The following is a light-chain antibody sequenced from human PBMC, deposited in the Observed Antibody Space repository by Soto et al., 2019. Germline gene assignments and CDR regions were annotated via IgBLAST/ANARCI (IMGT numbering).Light chain of an antibody. CDR1: QSVGST. J-gene: IGKJ1*01. CDR2: DAS. CDR3: QQYNDWPET. V-gene: IGKV3-15*01. Sequence: EIVMTQSPATLSVSPGERATLSCRASQSVGSTLAWYQQKLGQAPRLLIYDASARATGIPSRFSGSGSGTEFTLTISSLQSEDFAVYYCQQYNDWPETFGQGTKVEIK.